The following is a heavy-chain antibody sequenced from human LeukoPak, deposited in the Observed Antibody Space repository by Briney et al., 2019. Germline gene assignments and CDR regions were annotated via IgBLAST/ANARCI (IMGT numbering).Heavy chain of an antibody. CDR2: ISYDGSNK. V-gene: IGHV3-30*18. D-gene: IGHD3-16*01. Sequence: SGGSLRLSCATSGVTFSKYSMQWVRQAPGKGLEWVAVISYDGSNKYYADSVKGRFTISRDNSKYTLFLQMNSLRAEDTAVYYCAKSRSRNMITFGGVENWFDPWGQGTLVTVSS. CDR3: AKSRSRNMITFGGVENWFDP. CDR1: GVTFSKYS. J-gene: IGHJ5*02.